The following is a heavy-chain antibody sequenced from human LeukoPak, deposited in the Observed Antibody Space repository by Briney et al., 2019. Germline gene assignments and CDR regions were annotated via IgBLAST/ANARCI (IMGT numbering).Heavy chain of an antibody. CDR1: GDPISSYY. V-gene: IGHV4-4*07. CDR2: IYTSGST. Sequence: PSETLSLTCTVSGDPISSYYWSWIRQPAGKGLEWIGHIYTSGSTSYNPSLKSRVTISVDTSKNQFSLKLSSVTAADTAVYYCARDGESEGYFDYWGQGTLVTVSS. D-gene: IGHD3-10*01. CDR3: ARDGESEGYFDY. J-gene: IGHJ4*02.